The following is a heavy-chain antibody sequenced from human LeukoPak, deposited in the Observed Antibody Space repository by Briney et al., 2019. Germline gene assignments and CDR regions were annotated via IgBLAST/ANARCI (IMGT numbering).Heavy chain of an antibody. D-gene: IGHD3-22*01. V-gene: IGHV3-30*18. J-gene: IGHJ4*02. CDR2: ISYDGSNK. CDR1: GFTFSSYG. CDR3: AKAGFDDSSGYYPYFDY. Sequence: PGESLRLSCAASGFTFSSYGMHWVRQAPGKGLEWVAVISYDGSNKYYADSVKGRFTISRDNSKNTLYLQMNSLRAEDTAVYYCAKAGFDDSSGYYPYFDYWGQGTLVTVSS.